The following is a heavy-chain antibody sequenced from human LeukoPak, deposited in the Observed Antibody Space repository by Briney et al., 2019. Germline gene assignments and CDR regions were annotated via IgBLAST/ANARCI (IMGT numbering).Heavy chain of an antibody. CDR1: GYTFIDYY. CDR2: INPKNGDT. J-gene: IGHJ4*02. Sequence: ASVKVSCKASGYTFIDYYLHWVRQAPGQGPEEMGWINPKNGDTNYVQKFQGRVSMTRDTSISTAYMELNRLKSDDTAVYYCAKAGTVMLLDDWGRGTLVTVSS. D-gene: IGHD3-16*01. CDR3: AKAGTVMLLDD. V-gene: IGHV1-2*02.